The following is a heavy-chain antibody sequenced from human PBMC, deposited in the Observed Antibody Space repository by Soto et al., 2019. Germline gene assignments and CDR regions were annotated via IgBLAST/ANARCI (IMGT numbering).Heavy chain of an antibody. CDR2: MYYRGST. V-gene: IGHV4-59*01. J-gene: IGHJ6*02. D-gene: IGHD6-19*01. CDR3: ARMRPTGWHDYYYYGMDV. Sequence: WTWIRQPPGKGLEWIGCMYYRGSTYYNPSLKSRVTISGDTSKNQFSLRLSSVTAADTAVYYCARMRPTGWHDYYYYGMDVWGQGSTVPVSS.